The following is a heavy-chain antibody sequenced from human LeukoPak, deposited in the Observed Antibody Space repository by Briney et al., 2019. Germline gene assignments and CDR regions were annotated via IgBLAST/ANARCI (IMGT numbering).Heavy chain of an antibody. CDR3: AKGDYGDYGDYYYGMDV. J-gene: IGHJ6*02. Sequence: GGSLRLSCAASGFTFSSYGMHWVRQAPGKGLEWVAVISYDGSNKYYADSVKGRFTISRDNSKNTLYLQMNSLRAEDTAVYYCAKGDYGDYGDYYYGMDVWGQGTTVTVSS. D-gene: IGHD4-17*01. CDR1: GFTFSSYG. CDR2: ISYDGSNK. V-gene: IGHV3-30*18.